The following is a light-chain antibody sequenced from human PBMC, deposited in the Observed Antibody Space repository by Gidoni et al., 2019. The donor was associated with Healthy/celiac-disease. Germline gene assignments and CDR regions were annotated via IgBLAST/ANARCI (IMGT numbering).Light chain of an antibody. V-gene: IGKV1-39*01. J-gene: IGKJ2*01. CDR3: QQSYSTPNT. CDR2: AAS. Sequence: DLQITHSPSSLSASVGDRVTITCRSSQSISSYLNWYQQKPGKAPQLLIYAASSLQSGVPSRFSGSGSGTDFTLTISSLQPEDFATYYCQQSYSTPNTCGQGTKLEIK. CDR1: QSISSY.